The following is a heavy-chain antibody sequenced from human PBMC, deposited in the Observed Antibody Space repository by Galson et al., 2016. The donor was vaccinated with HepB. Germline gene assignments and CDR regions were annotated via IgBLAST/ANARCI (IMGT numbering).Heavy chain of an antibody. CDR3: ASVMASTRFDS. D-gene: IGHD1-26*01. CDR1: GGSISSSSYY. Sequence: LSLTCTVSGGSISSSSYYWGWIRQPPGKGLEWIGNIYYSGATYYNPSLKSRVTVSVDTSKNQFSLKLSSVTAADTAVYYCASVMASTRFDSWGQGTLVTVSS. V-gene: IGHV4-39*01. CDR2: IYYSGAT. J-gene: IGHJ4*02.